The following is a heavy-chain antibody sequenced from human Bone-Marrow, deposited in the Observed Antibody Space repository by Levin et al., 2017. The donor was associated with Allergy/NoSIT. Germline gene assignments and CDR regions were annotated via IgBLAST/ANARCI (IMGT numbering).Heavy chain of an antibody. J-gene: IGHJ5*02. CDR2: ISSDGGTI. V-gene: IGHV3-30-3*01. CDR1: GFSFTTYT. Sequence: QPGGSLRLSCAASGFSFTTYTMHWVRQAPDKGLEWVAVISSDGGTILYADSVKGRFTISRDTSKNTLFLQMDSLRTEDTALYYCARAGGNRGKDHRWFDPWGQGTLVTVSS. CDR3: ARAGGNRGKDHRWFDP. D-gene: IGHD5-12*01.